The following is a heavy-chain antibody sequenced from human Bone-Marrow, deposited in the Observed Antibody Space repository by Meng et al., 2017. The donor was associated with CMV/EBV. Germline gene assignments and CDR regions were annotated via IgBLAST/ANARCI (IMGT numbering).Heavy chain of an antibody. CDR3: ARYYYGMDV. CDR2: IRSKAYGGTT. CDR1: GFTFGDYA. J-gene: IGHJ6*02. Sequence: GESLKISGTASGFTFGDYAMSWVRQAPGKGLEWVGFIRSKAYGGTTEYAASVKGRFTISRDDSKSIAYLQINSLKASDTAMYYCARYYYGMDVWGQGTTLTVSS. V-gene: IGHV3-49*04.